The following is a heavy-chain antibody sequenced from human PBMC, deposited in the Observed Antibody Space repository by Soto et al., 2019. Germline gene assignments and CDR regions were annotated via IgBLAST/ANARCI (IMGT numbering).Heavy chain of an antibody. CDR2: ISYDGSNK. CDR1: GFTFSSYA. D-gene: IGHD3-10*01. J-gene: IGHJ4*02. Sequence: QVQLVASGGGVVQPGRSLRLSCAASGFTFSSYAMHWVRQAPGKGLEWVAVISYDGSNKYYADSVKGRFTISRDNSKNTLYLQMNSLRAEDTAVYYCARGSARVRGVSTLLLDYWGQGTLVTVSS. CDR3: ARGSARVRGVSTLLLDY. V-gene: IGHV3-30-3*01.